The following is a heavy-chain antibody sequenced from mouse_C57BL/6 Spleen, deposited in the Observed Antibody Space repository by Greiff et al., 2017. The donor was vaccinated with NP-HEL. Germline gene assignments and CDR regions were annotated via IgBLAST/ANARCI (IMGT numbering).Heavy chain of an antibody. CDR1: GYTFTSYG. CDR3: ARCFNAAWFAY. Sequence: QVQLQQSGAELARPGASVKLSCKASGYTFTSYGISWVKQRPGQGLEWIGEIYPRSGNTYYNEKFKGKATLTADKSSSTAYMELRSLPSEDSAVYFFARCFNAAWFAYWGQGPLVTVSA. J-gene: IGHJ3*01. V-gene: IGHV1-81*01. CDR2: IYPRSGNT.